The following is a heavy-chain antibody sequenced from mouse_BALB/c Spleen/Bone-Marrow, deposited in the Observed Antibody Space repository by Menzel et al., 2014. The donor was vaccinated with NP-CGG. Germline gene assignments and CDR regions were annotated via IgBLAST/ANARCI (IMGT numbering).Heavy chain of an antibody. D-gene: IGHD2-1*01. CDR2: IWSDGST. Sequence: QVQLQQSGPGLVAPSQSLSITCTTSGFSLTRYGVHWVRQPPGKGLEWLVVIWSDGSTTYNSALKSRLSITKDNSKSQVFLKMNSLQTDDTAMYYCARNGNFFAIDSWGQGTSVTVSS. CDR3: ARNGNFFAIDS. J-gene: IGHJ4*01. V-gene: IGHV2-6-1*01. CDR1: GFSLTRYG.